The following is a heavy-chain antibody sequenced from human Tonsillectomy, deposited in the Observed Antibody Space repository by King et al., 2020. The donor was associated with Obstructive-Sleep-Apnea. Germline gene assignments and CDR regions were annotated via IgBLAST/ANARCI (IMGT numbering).Heavy chain of an antibody. D-gene: IGHD3-22*01. CDR2: ISYDGSNK. CDR3: AKGVYYYDSSGFDFDY. CDR1: GFTFSSYG. V-gene: IGHV3-30*18. J-gene: IGHJ4*02. Sequence: VQLVESGGGVVQPGRSLRLSCAASGFTFSSYGMHWVRQAPGKGLEWVAGISYDGSNKYYAESVKGRFTISRDNSKNTLYLQMNSLRAEDTAVYYCAKGVYYYDSSGFDFDYWGQGTLVTVSS.